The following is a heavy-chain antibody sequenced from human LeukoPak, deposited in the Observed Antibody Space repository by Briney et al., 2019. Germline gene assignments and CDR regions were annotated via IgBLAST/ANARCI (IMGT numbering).Heavy chain of an antibody. CDR1: GFTFSSYE. D-gene: IGHD3-9*01. CDR2: ISSSGSTI. CDR3: ARVYYDILTGYPYFDY. Sequence: PGGSLRLSCAASGFTFSSYEMNWVRQAPGKGLEWVSYISSSGSTIYYADSVKGRFTFSRDNAKNSLYLQMNSLRAEDTAVYYCARVYYDILTGYPYFDYWGQGTLVTVSS. V-gene: IGHV3-48*03. J-gene: IGHJ4*02.